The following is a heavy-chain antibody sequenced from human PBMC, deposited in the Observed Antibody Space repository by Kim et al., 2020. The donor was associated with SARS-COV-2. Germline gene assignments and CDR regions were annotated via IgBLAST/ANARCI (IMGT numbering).Heavy chain of an antibody. D-gene: IGHD6-13*01. CDR3: AKDPSYSSRWYGYSFDY. J-gene: IGHJ4*02. V-gene: IGHV3-23*01. Sequence: VNGRLTISRDNSKNTLYLQMNSLRAEDTAVYYCAKDPSYSSRWYGYSFDYGGQGTLVTVSS.